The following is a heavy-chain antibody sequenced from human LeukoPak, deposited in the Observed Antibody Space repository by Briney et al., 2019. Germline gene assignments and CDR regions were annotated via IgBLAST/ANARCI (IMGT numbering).Heavy chain of an antibody. Sequence: PGGSLRLSCAASGFTFSSYSMNWVRQAPGKGLEWVSSISSSSSYIYYADSVKGRFTISRDNAKNSLYLQMNSLRAEDTAVYYCARGSPYYYGSGSYYKARDYYYGMDVWGQGTTVTVSS. CDR3: ARGSPYYYGSGSYYKARDYYYGMDV. D-gene: IGHD3-10*01. J-gene: IGHJ6*02. V-gene: IGHV3-21*01. CDR2: ISSSSSYI. CDR1: GFTFSSYS.